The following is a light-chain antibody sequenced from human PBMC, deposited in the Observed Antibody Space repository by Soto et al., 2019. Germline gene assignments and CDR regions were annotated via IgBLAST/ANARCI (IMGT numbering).Light chain of an antibody. J-gene: IGLJ2*01. CDR2: GNI. Sequence: QYVLTQPPSVSGAPGQRVTISCTGSSSNIGAGYDVHWYQQVPGTAPKLLIYGNINRPSGVPDRFSGSKSGTSASLAITGLQADDEADYYCQSYDISLTLVFGGGTKLTVL. CDR1: SSNIGAGYD. CDR3: QSYDISLTLV. V-gene: IGLV1-40*01.